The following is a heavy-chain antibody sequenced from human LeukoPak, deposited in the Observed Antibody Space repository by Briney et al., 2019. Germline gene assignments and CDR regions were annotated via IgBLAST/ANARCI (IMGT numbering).Heavy chain of an antibody. D-gene: IGHD4-11*01. Sequence: PGGSLRLSCAASGFIFSSYWMHWVRHAPGKGLVWVSRINTDGSSTSYADSVKGRFTISRDNAKNTLYLLMNSLRAEDTAVYYCARAHPGDYSDFQFDYWGQGTLVTVSS. J-gene: IGHJ4*02. V-gene: IGHV3-74*01. CDR1: GFIFSSYW. CDR3: ARAHPGDYSDFQFDY. CDR2: INTDGSST.